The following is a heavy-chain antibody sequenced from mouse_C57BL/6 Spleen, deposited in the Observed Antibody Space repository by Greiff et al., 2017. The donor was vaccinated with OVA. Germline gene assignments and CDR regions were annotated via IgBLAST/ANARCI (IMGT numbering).Heavy chain of an antibody. J-gene: IGHJ2*01. Sequence: VQLQQSGPELVKPGASVKISCKASGYSFTGYYMNWVKQSPEKSLEWIGEINPSTGGTTYNQKFKAKATLTVDKSSSTAYMQLKGLTSEDSAVYYCAREGEDYWGQGTTLTVSS. CDR3: AREGEDY. CDR2: INPSTGGT. V-gene: IGHV1-42*01. CDR1: GYSFTGYY.